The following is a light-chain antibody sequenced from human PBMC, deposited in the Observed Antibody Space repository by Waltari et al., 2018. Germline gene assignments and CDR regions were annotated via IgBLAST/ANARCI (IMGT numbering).Light chain of an antibody. CDR2: KNN. V-gene: IGLV3-25*03. Sequence: SHELTQPPSVSVSPGQTARITCSGDVLATQYTSWYQQNPGQAPVLVMFKNNESPAGIPVRFFGSRSETTVTLMIIGAQEEDEADHYCQSSDITGTYGVFGGGTKLTVL. CDR1: VLATQY. J-gene: IGLJ3*02. CDR3: QSSDITGTYGV.